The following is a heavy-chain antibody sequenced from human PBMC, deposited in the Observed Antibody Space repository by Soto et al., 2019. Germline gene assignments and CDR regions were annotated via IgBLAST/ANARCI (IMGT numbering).Heavy chain of an antibody. V-gene: IGHV2-5*02. Sequence: SGPTLVNPTQTLTLTCTFSGFSLITRGLGVGWIRQPPGKALEWLALIYWDDDKRYSPSLKSRITITKDTSKNQVVLTMTNMDPVDTATYYCAHSLVVAATSDFDYWGQGTLVTVSS. CDR1: GFSLITRGLG. CDR3: AHSLVVAATSDFDY. J-gene: IGHJ4*02. D-gene: IGHD2-15*01. CDR2: IYWDDDK.